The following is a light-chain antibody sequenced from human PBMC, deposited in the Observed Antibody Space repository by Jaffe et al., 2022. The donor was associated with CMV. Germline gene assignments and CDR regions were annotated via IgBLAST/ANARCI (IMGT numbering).Light chain of an antibody. J-gene: IGKJ2*02. CDR1: QGINNY. V-gene: IGKV1-NL1*01. CDR3: QQYYTAPGGT. Sequence: DIQMTQSPSSLSAFVGDRVTLTCRASQGINNYLAWYQQKPGKAPKLLLFAASRLESGVPSRFSGSGSGTDYTLTISSLQPEDFATYYCQQYYTAPGGTFGQGTKLEVK. CDR2: AAS.